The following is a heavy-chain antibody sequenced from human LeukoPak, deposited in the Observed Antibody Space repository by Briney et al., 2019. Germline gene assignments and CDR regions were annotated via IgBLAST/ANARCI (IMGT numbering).Heavy chain of an antibody. V-gene: IGHV4-39*07. D-gene: IGHD5-12*01. CDR3: ARLRLMGYSGYVPAYFDY. J-gene: IGHJ4*02. CDR2: IYYSGST. Sequence: PSETLSLTCTVSGGSISSSSYYWGWIRRPPGKGLEWIGSIYYSGSTNYNPSLKSRVTISVDTSKNQFSLKLSSVTAADTAVYYCARLRLMGYSGYVPAYFDYWGQGTLVTVSS. CDR1: GGSISSSSYY.